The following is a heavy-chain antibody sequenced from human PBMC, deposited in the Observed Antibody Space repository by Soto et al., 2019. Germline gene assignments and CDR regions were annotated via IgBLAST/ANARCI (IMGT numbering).Heavy chain of an antibody. Sequence: QVHLVASGGGLVKPGGSLRLCCVASGITLSDNYMTWIRQAPGKGLEWLSYISNSDYTTYYTDSVKGRFTISRDNAKNSLYLQLNGLRVEDTAVYYCASGKWSLDYWGQGILVTVSS. CDR2: ISNSDYTT. D-gene: IGHD2-8*01. CDR3: ASGKWSLDY. V-gene: IGHV3-11*01. J-gene: IGHJ4*02. CDR1: GITLSDNY.